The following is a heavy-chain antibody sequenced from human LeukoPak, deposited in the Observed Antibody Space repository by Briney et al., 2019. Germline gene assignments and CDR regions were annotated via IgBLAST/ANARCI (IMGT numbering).Heavy chain of an antibody. Sequence: SETLSLTCTVSGYSISSGYFWGWIRQPPGKGLEWIGSIYHSGNTYYNPSLKSRVTISVDTSKNQFSLKLSSVTAADTAVYYCARDGGLELPLGWFDPWGQGTLVIVSS. V-gene: IGHV4-38-2*02. CDR1: GYSISSGYF. CDR3: ARDGGLELPLGWFDP. CDR2: IYHSGNT. D-gene: IGHD1-7*01. J-gene: IGHJ5*02.